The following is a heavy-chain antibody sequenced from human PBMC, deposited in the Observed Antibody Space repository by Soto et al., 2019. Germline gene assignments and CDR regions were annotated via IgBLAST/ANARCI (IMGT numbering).Heavy chain of an antibody. CDR2: ISSSSSTI. D-gene: IGHD1-26*01. CDR3: AKWDSFDY. V-gene: IGHV3-48*02. CDR1: GFSFSNYA. J-gene: IGHJ4*02. Sequence: EVQLVESGGGLVQPGGSLRLSCAASGFSFSNYAMKWVRQAPGKGLEWVSYISSSSSTIYYADSVKGRFTISRDNAKNSLYLQMNSLRDKDTAVYYCAKWDSFDYWGQGTLVTVSS.